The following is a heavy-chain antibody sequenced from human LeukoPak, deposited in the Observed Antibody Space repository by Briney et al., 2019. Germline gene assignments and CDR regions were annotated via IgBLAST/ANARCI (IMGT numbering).Heavy chain of an antibody. CDR3: ARDMRWELLVSIGAHDAFDI. CDR2: ISGSGGST. D-gene: IGHD1-26*01. J-gene: IGHJ3*02. CDR1: GFTFSSYA. V-gene: IGHV3-23*01. Sequence: PGGSLRLSCAASGFTFSSYAMSWVRQAPGKGLEWVSAISGSGGSTYYADSVKGRFTISRDNSKNTLYLQMNSLRTEDTAVYYCARDMRWELLVSIGAHDAFDIWGQGTMVTVSS.